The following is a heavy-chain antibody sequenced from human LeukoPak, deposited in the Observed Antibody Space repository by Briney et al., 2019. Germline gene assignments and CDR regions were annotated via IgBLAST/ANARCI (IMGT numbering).Heavy chain of an antibody. CDR1: GFTFSSYR. V-gene: IGHV3-21*01. Sequence: PGGSLRLSCAASGFTFSSYRMNWVRQAPGKGLEWVSSISSSSSYIYYADSVKGRFTISRDNAKNSLYLQMNSLRGEDTAVYYCARARYGSGGYFFDFWGQGTLVTVSS. J-gene: IGHJ4*02. CDR2: ISSSSSYI. CDR3: ARARYGSGGYFFDF. D-gene: IGHD3-10*01.